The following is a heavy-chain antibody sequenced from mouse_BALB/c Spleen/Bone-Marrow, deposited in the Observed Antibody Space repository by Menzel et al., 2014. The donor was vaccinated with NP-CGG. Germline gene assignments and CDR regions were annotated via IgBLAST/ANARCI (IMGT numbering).Heavy chain of an antibody. CDR1: GYTFTSYY. CDR3: TRDHYYYGSSYWYFDV. Sequence: VQLQQSGAELVKPGASVKLFCKASGYTFTSYYMYWVKQRPGQGLEWIGGINPSNGGTNFNEKFKSKATLTVDKSSSTAYMQLSSLTSEDSAVYYCTRDHYYYGSSYWYFDVWGAGTTVTVSS. D-gene: IGHD1-1*01. V-gene: IGHV1S81*02. J-gene: IGHJ1*01. CDR2: INPSNGGT.